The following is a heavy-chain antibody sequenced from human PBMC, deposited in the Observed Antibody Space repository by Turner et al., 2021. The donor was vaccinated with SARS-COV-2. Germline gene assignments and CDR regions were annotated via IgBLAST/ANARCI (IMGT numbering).Heavy chain of an antibody. J-gene: IGHJ5*02. D-gene: IGHD3-10*01. CDR1: GYRFTSYC. Sequence: EVQLVPSGAEVKKPGESLGIPWQGSGYRFTSYCISWVGQVPGKGLDEMGRSVPSESNTTNSPSIQGDVTTSADKSTSTAYLQWSSGKASDTAMYYCARQVKAMGRGAPLLSWFDPWGQGTLVTVSS. V-gene: IGHV5-10-1*03. CDR3: ARQVKAMGRGAPLLSWFDP. CDR2: SVPSESNT.